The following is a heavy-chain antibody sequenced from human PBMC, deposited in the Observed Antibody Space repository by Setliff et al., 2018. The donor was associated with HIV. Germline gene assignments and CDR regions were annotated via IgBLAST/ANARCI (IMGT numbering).Heavy chain of an antibody. CDR2: ILSGRDT. D-gene: IGHD6-19*01. CDR1: GDSITSGHYY. V-gene: IGHV4-39*01. CDR3: ARPHSGRGGGDWFDP. Sequence: PSETLSLTCTVSGDSITSGHYYWGWIRQPPGKGLEWIGNILSGRDTYYNPSLKSPVSMSVDTSKNQFSLRLTSATAADTAVYFCARPHSGRGGGDWFDPWGQGTLVTVSS. J-gene: IGHJ5*02.